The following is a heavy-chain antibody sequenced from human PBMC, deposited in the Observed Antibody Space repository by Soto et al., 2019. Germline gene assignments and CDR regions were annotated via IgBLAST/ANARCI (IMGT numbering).Heavy chain of an antibody. CDR3: ARLLNYDSSGFRNWFDP. CDR2: IYPGDSDT. CDR1: GYSFTSYW. D-gene: IGHD3-22*01. Sequence: PGESLKISCKGSGYSFTSYWIGWVRQMPGKGLEWMGIIYPGDSDTRYSPSFQGQVTISADKSISTAYLQWSSLKASDTAMYYCARLLNYDSSGFRNWFDPWGQGTLVTVSS. V-gene: IGHV5-51*01. J-gene: IGHJ5*02.